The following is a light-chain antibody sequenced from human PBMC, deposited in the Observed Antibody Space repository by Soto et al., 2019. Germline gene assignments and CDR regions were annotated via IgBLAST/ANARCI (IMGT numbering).Light chain of an antibody. Sequence: DIQMTQSPSSLSASVEDRVIITCRASQSISNHLNWYQQKPGKAPKLLIFAASSLQSGVPSRFSGSGSGTEITLTITSLQPEHFATYYCQQLNSYPLTFGQGTRLEIK. V-gene: IGKV1-17*01. CDR2: AAS. CDR3: QQLNSYPLT. CDR1: QSISNH. J-gene: IGKJ5*01.